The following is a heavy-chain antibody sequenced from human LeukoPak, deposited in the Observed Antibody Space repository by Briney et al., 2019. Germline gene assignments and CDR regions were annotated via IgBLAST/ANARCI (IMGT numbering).Heavy chain of an antibody. CDR1: GFTFNNYA. V-gene: IGHV3-7*01. CDR2: IKADGSGK. Sequence: PGGSLRLSCAASGFTFNNYAMTWVRQAPGMGLERVANIKADGSGKYYVDSVRGRFSISRDNAKNSLYLELNSLRAEDTGVYFCARDRGWQQFDYWGQGTLVTVSS. CDR3: ARDRGWQQFDY. J-gene: IGHJ4*01. D-gene: IGHD5-24*01.